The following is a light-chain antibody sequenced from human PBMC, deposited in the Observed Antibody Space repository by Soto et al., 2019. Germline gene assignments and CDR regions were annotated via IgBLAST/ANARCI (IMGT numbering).Light chain of an antibody. CDR2: GTS. V-gene: IGKV3-20*01. CDR3: QQYGSSSWT. CDR1: QSVSSSY. Sequence: EIVLTQSPGTLSLSPGERATLSCRASQSVSSSYLAWYQQKPGQAPRPLIYGTSSRAPAIPDRFSGSGSGTDFTLTISRLEPEDFAVYYCQQYGSSSWTFGQGTKVEIK. J-gene: IGKJ1*01.